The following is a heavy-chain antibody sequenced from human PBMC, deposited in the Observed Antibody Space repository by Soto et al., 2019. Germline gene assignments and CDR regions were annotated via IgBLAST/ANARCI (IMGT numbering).Heavy chain of an antibody. V-gene: IGHV6-1*01. D-gene: IGHD4-4*01. Sequence: PSQTLSLTCAISGDSVSNNGAAWNWIRQSPSRGLGWLGRTYYRSKWYYDYAVSVKSRMTINPDTSKNQFSLQLTSVTPEDTAVYFCARDPPAFHSAFDYWGQGTVVTVSS. CDR2: TYYRSKWYY. J-gene: IGHJ4*02. CDR1: GDSVSNNGAA. CDR3: ARDPPAFHSAFDY.